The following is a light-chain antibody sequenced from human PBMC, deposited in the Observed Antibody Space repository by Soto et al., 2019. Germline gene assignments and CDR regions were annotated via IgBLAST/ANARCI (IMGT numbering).Light chain of an antibody. Sequence: XIQMTQSPSTLSASVGDRVTITCRASQSISSWLAWYQQKPGKAPKLLIYKASSLESGVPSRFSGSGSGTEFTLTISSLQPDDFATYYCQQYNSYPTFGQGTKVEIK. CDR2: KAS. J-gene: IGKJ1*01. V-gene: IGKV1-5*03. CDR1: QSISSW. CDR3: QQYNSYPT.